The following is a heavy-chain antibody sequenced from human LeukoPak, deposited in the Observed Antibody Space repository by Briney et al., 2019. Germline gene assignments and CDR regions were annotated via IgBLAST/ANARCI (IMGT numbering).Heavy chain of an antibody. D-gene: IGHD2-2*01. V-gene: IGHV3-23*01. J-gene: IGHJ4*02. CDR3: AKKIVVVPAAIPGGYFDY. CDR2: ISGSGGST. CDR1: GFTFSSYA. Sequence: GGSLRLYCAASGFTFSSYAMSWVRQAPGKGLEWVSAISGSGGSTYYADSVKGRFTISRDNSKNTLYLQMNSLRAEDTAVYYCAKKIVVVPAAIPGGYFDYWGQGTLVTVSS.